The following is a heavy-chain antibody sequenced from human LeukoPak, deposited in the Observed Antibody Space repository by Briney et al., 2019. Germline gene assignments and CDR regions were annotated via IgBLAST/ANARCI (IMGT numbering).Heavy chain of an antibody. CDR1: GYTFTSYD. D-gene: IGHD5-24*01. V-gene: IGHV1-8*01. CDR2: MNPNSGNT. Sequence: GASVKVSCNASGYTFTSYDINWVRQATGQGLEWMGWMNPNSGNTGYAQKFQGRVTMTRNTSISTAYMELSSLRSEDTAVYYCARGFKDKLMATIGSDFDYWGQGTLVTVSS. J-gene: IGHJ4*02. CDR3: ARGFKDKLMATIGSDFDY.